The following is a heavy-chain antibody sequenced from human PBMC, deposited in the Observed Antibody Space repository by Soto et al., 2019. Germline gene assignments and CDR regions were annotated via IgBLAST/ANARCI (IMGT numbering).Heavy chain of an antibody. CDR2: ISAYNGNT. V-gene: IGHV1-18*01. CDR1: GYTFTSYG. J-gene: IGHJ3*02. CDR3: ARDSGYSSSWYSGSDAFDI. D-gene: IGHD6-13*01. Sequence: ASVKVSCKASGYTFTSYGISWVRQAPGQGLEWMGWISAYNGNTNYAQKLQGRVTMTTDTSTSTAYMELRSLRSDDTAVYYCARDSGYSSSWYSGSDAFDIWGQGTMVTVSS.